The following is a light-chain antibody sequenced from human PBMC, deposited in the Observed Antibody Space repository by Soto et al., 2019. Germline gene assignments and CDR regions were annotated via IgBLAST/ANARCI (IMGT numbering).Light chain of an antibody. CDR2: ETS. V-gene: IGLV7-46*01. CDR3: LLSFPEAV. Sequence: QAVVTQEPSLTVSPGGTVTLTCGSSTGAVTTDHFPFWIQQKPGQAPRTLISETSTKHSWTPARFSGSLLGDKAALTLSGAQPEDEADYYCLLSFPEAVFGGGTKLTVL. CDR1: TGAVTTDHF. J-gene: IGLJ2*01.